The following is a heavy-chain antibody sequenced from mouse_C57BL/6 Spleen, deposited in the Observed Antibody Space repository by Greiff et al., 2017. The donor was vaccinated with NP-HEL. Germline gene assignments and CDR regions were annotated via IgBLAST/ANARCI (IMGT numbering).Heavy chain of an antibody. V-gene: IGHV1-64*01. J-gene: IGHJ4*01. CDR3: ARIYYDYLYYAMDY. Sequence: QVQLQQSGAELVKPGASVKLSCKASGYTFTSYWMHWVKQRPGQGLEWIGMIHPNSGSTNYNEKFKSKATLTVDKSSSTAYMQLSSLTSEDSAVYYCARIYYDYLYYAMDYWGQGTSVTVSS. D-gene: IGHD2-4*01. CDR2: IHPNSGST. CDR1: GYTFTSYW.